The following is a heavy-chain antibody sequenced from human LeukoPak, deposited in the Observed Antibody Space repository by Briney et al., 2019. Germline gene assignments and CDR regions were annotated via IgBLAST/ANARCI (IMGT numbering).Heavy chain of an antibody. CDR1: GFSFSNYF. J-gene: IGHJ4*02. D-gene: IGHD3-10*01. Sequence: GKSLRLSCAVSGFSFSNYFVHWVRQAPGKGLDWVAVISFDGNNKYYADSVKGRFTVSRDNSKDTLYLQMNSLRSEDTAFYYCARGVSADYWGQGTLVTVSS. CDR3: ARGVSADY. CDR2: ISFDGNNK. V-gene: IGHV3-30-3*01.